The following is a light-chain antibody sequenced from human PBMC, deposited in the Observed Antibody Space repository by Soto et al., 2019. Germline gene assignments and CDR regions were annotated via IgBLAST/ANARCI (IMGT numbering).Light chain of an antibody. J-gene: IGKJ1*01. Sequence: DTQMTQSPSTLSASVGDRVTITCRASQNIYSWLAWYQQKPGKAPKLLIYKASSLQGGVPSRFSGSGSGTEFTLTISSLQPEDFATYYCQQYNTYSPWTFGQGTKVEIK. CDR1: QNIYSW. V-gene: IGKV1-5*03. CDR3: QQYNTYSPWT. CDR2: KAS.